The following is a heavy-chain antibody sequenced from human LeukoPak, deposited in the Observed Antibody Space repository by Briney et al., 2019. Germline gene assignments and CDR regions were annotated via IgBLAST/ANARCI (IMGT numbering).Heavy chain of an antibody. J-gene: IGHJ4*02. CDR1: GFRFSDYY. D-gene: IGHD3-22*01. CDR2: ISGSGDAI. V-gene: IGHV3-11*01. CDR3: ASLYDSTGFCFDY. Sequence: GSLRLSCVVSGFRFSDYYMSWIRQTPGKGLEFISYISGSGDAIYYTASVKGRFTISRDNAKNSLYLQLDSLSAEDTAVYYCASLYDSTGFCFDYWGQGALVTVSS.